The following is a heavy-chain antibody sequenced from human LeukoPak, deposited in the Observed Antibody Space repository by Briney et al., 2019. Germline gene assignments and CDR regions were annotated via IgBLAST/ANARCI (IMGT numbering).Heavy chain of an antibody. CDR2: ISGSGGST. J-gene: IGHJ4*02. D-gene: IGHD2-2*01. CDR3: AKDGIVVVPAN. CDR1: GFTFSGSA. Sequence: GGSLRLSCAASGFTFSGSAMHWVRQAPGKGLEWVSAISGSGGSTYYADSVKGRFTISRDNSKNTLYLQMNSLRAEDTAVYYCAKDGIVVVPANWGQGTLVTVPS. V-gene: IGHV3-23*01.